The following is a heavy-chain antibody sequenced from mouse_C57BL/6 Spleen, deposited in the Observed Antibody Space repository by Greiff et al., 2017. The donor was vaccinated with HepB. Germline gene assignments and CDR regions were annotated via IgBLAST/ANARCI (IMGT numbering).Heavy chain of an antibody. D-gene: IGHD1-1*01. Sequence: QVQLQQPGAELVMPGASVKLSCKASGYTFTSYWMHWVKQRPGQGLEWIGEIDPSDSYTNYNQKFKGKSTLTVDKSSSTAYMQLSSLTSVDSAVYYCARGYGSSPYWYFDVWGTGTTVTVSS. CDR2: IDPSDSYT. CDR3: ARGYGSSPYWYFDV. CDR1: GYTFTSYW. V-gene: IGHV1-69*01. J-gene: IGHJ1*03.